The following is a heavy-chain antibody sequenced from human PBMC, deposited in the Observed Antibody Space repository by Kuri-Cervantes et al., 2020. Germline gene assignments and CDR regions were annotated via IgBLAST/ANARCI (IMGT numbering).Heavy chain of an antibody. CDR2: ISGSGGST. V-gene: IGHV3-23*01. Sequence: GESLKISCAASGFTFDDYAMHWVRQAPGKGLEWVSAISGSGGSTYYADSVKGRFTISRDNSKNTLYLQMNSLRAEDTAVYYCAKRGSLVTWFDPWGQGTLVTVSS. J-gene: IGHJ5*02. CDR3: AKRGSLVTWFDP. CDR1: GFTFDDYA. D-gene: IGHD2-21*02.